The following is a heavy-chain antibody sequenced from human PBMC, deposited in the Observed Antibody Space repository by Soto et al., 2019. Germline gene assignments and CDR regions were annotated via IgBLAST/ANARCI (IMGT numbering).Heavy chain of an antibody. CDR2: FDPEDGET. D-gene: IGHD1-7*01. Sequence: ASVKVSCKASGYTLTELSMHWVRQAPGKGLEWMGGFDPEDGETIYAQKFQGRVTMTEDTSTDTAYMELSRLRSDDTAVYYCARSPLSEYNWNYLSIDYWGQGTLVTVSS. CDR3: ARSPLSEYNWNYLSIDY. CDR1: GYTLTELS. J-gene: IGHJ4*02. V-gene: IGHV1-24*01.